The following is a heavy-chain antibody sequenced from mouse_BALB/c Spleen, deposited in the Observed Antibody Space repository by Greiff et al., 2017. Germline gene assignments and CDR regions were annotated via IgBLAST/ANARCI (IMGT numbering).Heavy chain of an antibody. D-gene: IGHD2-10*01. V-gene: IGHV5-17*02. Sequence: EVKVVESGGGLVQPGGSRKLSCAASGFTFSSFGMHWVRQAPEKGLEWVAYISSGSSTIYYADTVKGRFTISRDNPKNTLFLQMTSLRSEDTAMYYCARGTYYGNYDYAMDYWGQGTSVTVSS. J-gene: IGHJ4*01. CDR1: GFTFSSFG. CDR3: ARGTYYGNYDYAMDY. CDR2: ISSGSSTI.